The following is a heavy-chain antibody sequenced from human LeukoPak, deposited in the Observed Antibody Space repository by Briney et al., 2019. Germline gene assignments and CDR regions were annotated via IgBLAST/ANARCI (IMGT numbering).Heavy chain of an antibody. D-gene: IGHD5-18*01. V-gene: IGHV3-30*03. CDR1: GFTFSSYG. J-gene: IGHJ4*02. CDR3: ATYVDTAMVFDY. Sequence: GGSLRLSCAASGFTFSSYGMHWVRQAPGKGLEWVAVISYDGSNKYYADSVKGRSTISRDNSKNTLYLQMNSLRAEDTAVYYCATYVDTAMVFDYWGQGTLVTVSS. CDR2: ISYDGSNK.